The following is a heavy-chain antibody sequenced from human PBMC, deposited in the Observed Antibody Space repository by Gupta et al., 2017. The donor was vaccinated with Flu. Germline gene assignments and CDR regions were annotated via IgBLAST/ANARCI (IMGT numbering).Heavy chain of an antibody. Sequence: QVQLQQWGAGLLKPSETLSLTCAVYGGSFSGYYWSWIRQPPGKGLEWIGEINHSGSTNYNPSLKSRVTISVDTSKNQFSLKLSSVTAADTAVYYCARAGSLYYGSGSYGAVDYWGQGTLVTVSS. D-gene: IGHD3-10*01. CDR1: GGSFSGYY. CDR3: ARAGSLYYGSGSYGAVDY. V-gene: IGHV4-34*01. CDR2: INHSGST. J-gene: IGHJ4*02.